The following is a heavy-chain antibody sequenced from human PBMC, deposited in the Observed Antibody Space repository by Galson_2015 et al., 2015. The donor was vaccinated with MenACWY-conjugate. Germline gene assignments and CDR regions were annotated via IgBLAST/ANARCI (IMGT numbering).Heavy chain of an antibody. V-gene: IGHV3-7*03. CDR1: GFTFSSYW. D-gene: IGHD3-22*01. J-gene: IGHJ4*02. Sequence: SLRLSCAASGFTFSSYWMSWVRQAPGKGLEWVANIKQDGSEKYYVDSVKGRFTISRDNAKNSLYLQMNSLRAEDTAVYYCARDSYYYDSSGYSGDYWGQGTLVTVSS. CDR2: IKQDGSEK. CDR3: ARDSYYYDSSGYSGDY.